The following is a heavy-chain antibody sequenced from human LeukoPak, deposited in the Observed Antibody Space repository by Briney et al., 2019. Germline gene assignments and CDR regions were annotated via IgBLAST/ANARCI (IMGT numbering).Heavy chain of an antibody. V-gene: IGHV3-11*01. Sequence: GGSLRLSCAASGFSFSDYYMTWIRQAPGKGLEWVSYISSGGDTIYYADSVKGRFTISRDNAKNSLYLQMNSLRAEDTAVYYCARDTGRGYILDYWGQGTLVTVSS. J-gene: IGHJ4*02. CDR3: ARDTGRGYILDY. CDR1: GFSFSDYY. D-gene: IGHD5-24*01. CDR2: ISSGGDTI.